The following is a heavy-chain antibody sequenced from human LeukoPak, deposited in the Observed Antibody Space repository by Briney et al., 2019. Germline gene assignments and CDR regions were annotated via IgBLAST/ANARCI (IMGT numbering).Heavy chain of an antibody. J-gene: IGHJ4*02. Sequence: GGSLRLSCATSGLTLSNYYMSWIRQAPGKGLEWVSYISNIGSTTHHADSVKGRFTISRDNAKNSLYLQMNSLRAEDTAVYYCGSDISNKGFDYWGQGTLVTVSS. CDR3: GSDISNKGFDY. CDR2: ISNIGSTT. D-gene: IGHD3-3*02. V-gene: IGHV3-11*04. CDR1: GLTLSNYY.